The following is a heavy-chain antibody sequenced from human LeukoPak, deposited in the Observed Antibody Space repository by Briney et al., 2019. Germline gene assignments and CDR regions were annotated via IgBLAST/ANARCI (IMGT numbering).Heavy chain of an antibody. CDR1: EFTFSSYW. V-gene: IGHV3-7*01. CDR2: IKQDGGEK. D-gene: IGHD4-17*01. CDR3: ARVGARQILEY. J-gene: IGHJ4*02. Sequence: GGSLRLSCAASEFTFSSYWMRWVCQAPGKGLEWVANIKQDGGEKYYLDSVKGRFTVSRDNAKNSLYLQMSSLRAEDTAVYYCARVGARQILEYWGQGTLVTVSS.